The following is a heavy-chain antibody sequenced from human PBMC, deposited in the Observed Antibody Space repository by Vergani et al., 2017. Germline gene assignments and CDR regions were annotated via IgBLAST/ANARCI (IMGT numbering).Heavy chain of an antibody. J-gene: IGHJ3*01. CDR3: AREYSSTSGRAFDF. Sequence: EVQLVESGGGLVQPGGSLRLSCATSGFMFNTYWMSWVRQAPGKGLEWVSFVSTGTKSQSYAESVKGRFTISRDSAKNSLYLQMDSLRAEDTAVYYCAREYSSTSGRAFDFWGQGTKVTVSS. CDR2: VSTGTKSQ. CDR1: GFMFNTYW. V-gene: IGHV3-48*01. D-gene: IGHD2-2*01.